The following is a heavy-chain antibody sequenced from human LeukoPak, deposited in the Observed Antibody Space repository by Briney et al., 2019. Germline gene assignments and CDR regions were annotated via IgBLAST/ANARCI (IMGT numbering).Heavy chain of an antibody. CDR1: GYTFTNYG. V-gene: IGHV1-2*02. CDR2: INPNSGGT. CDR3: ARALYDFWSGYSPLDAFDI. J-gene: IGHJ3*02. D-gene: IGHD3-3*01. Sequence: GASVKVSCKASGYTFTNYGINWVRQAPGQGLEWVGWINPNSGGTNYAQKFQGRVTMTRDTSISTAYMELSRLRSDDTAVYYCARALYDFWSGYSPLDAFDIWGQGTMVTVSS.